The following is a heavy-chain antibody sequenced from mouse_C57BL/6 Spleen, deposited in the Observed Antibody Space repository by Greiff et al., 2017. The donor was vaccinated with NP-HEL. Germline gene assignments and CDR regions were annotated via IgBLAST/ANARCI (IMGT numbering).Heavy chain of an antibody. V-gene: IGHV1-64*01. CDR2: IHPNSGST. CDR1: GYTFTSYW. Sequence: QVQLQQPGAELVKPGASVKLSCKASGYTFTSYWMHWVKQRPGQGLEWIGMIHPNSGSTNYNEKFKSKATLTVDKSSSTAYMQLSSLTSEDSAVYYCARSDYGNYGYWYFDVWGTGTTVTVSS. J-gene: IGHJ1*03. D-gene: IGHD2-1*01. CDR3: ARSDYGNYGYWYFDV.